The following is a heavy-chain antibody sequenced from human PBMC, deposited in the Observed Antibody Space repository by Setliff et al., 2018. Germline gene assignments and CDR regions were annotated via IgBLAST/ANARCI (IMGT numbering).Heavy chain of an antibody. CDR3: ARSPPTVVVTAIQAIFDY. J-gene: IGHJ4*02. V-gene: IGHV1-3*01. Sequence: ASVKVSCKASGYTFTDYAMHWVRQAPGQRLEWMGWINPGNGNTKYSQKFQGRVTITRDTSASTAYMELSSLRSEDTAVYYCARSPPTVVVTAIQAIFDYWGQGTLVTVSS. D-gene: IGHD2-21*02. CDR2: INPGNGNT. CDR1: GYTFTDYA.